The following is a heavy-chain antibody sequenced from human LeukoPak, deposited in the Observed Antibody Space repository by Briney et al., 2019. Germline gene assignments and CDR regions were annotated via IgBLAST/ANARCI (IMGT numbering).Heavy chain of an antibody. V-gene: IGHV3-21*01. D-gene: IGHD3-16*01. Sequence: GRSLRLSCAASGFTFDDYAMHWVRQAPGKGLEWVSSISSGSVYIYYADSVKGRFTISRDDAKNSLYLQMNSLRAEDTAVYYCARDWASVDYWGQGTLVTVSS. J-gene: IGHJ4*02. CDR3: ARDWASVDY. CDR2: ISSGSVYI. CDR1: GFTFDDYA.